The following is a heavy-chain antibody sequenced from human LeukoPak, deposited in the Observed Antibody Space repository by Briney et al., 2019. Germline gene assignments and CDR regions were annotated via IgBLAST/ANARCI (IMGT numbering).Heavy chain of an antibody. D-gene: IGHD3-22*01. CDR3: AREASYYDSSGLYYFDY. Sequence: ASVKVSCKASGYTFNNHYMYWVRQAPGQGLEWMGWISAYNGNTNYAQKLQGRVTMTTDTSTSTAYMELRSLRSDDTAVYYCAREASYYDSSGLYYFDYWGQGTLVTVSS. CDR1: GYTFNNHY. J-gene: IGHJ4*02. CDR2: ISAYNGNT. V-gene: IGHV1-18*01.